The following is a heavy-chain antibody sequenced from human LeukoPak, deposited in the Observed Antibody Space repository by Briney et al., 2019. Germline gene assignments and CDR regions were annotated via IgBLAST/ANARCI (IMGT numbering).Heavy chain of an antibody. Sequence: SGGSLRLSCAASGFTFSSYAMSWVRQAPGKGLEWVSAISGSGGSTYYADSVKGRFTISRDNSKNTLDLQMNSLRADDTAVYYCMIVVVRSTSVPIDCWGQATLVTV. J-gene: IGHJ4*02. V-gene: IGHV3-23*01. CDR1: GFTFSSYA. D-gene: IGHD3-22*01. CDR2: ISGSGGST. CDR3: MIVVVRSTSVPIDC.